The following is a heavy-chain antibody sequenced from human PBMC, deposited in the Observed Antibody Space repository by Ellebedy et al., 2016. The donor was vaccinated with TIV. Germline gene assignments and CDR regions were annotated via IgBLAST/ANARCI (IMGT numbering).Heavy chain of an antibody. D-gene: IGHD5-18*01. CDR3: TTVYRYNYDSV. CDR2: IKSKTDGGAA. V-gene: IGHV3-15*01. CDR1: GFTVRNAW. J-gene: IGHJ4*02. Sequence: GESLKISCAASGFTVRNAWMNWVRQDPGKGLEWVGRIKSKTDGGAADYAAPVKGRFTISRDDSKNTLYLQMNSLKTEDTAVYFCTTVYRYNYDSVWGQGTLVTVSS.